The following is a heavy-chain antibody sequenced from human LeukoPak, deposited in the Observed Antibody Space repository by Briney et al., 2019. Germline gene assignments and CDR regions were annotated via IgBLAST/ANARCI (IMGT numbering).Heavy chain of an antibody. CDR2: INEGGSEK. V-gene: IGHV3-7*04. CDR1: GFTFSNYW. Sequence: GGSLRLSCAASGFTFSNYWMSWVRQAPGKGLDWVAKINEGGSEKHYVDSVKGRFTISRDNVKNSLYLQMNGLRAEDTAVYYCARYDGYDLRYWGQGTLVTVSS. CDR3: ARYDGYDLRY. D-gene: IGHD5-12*01. J-gene: IGHJ4*02.